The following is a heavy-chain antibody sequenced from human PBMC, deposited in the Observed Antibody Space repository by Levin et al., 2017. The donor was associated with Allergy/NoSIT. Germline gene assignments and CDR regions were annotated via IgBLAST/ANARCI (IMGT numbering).Heavy chain of an antibody. D-gene: IGHD2-15*01. CDR1: GFTFSSYW. V-gene: IGHV3-74*01. Sequence: GESLKISCAASGFTFSSYWMHWVRQAPGKGLVWVSRINSDGSSTSYADSVKGRFTISRDNAKNTLYLQMNSLRAEDTAVYYRARDGGGPYYYYMDVWGKGTTVTVSS. CDR2: INSDGSST. CDR3: ARDGGGPYYYYMDV. J-gene: IGHJ6*03.